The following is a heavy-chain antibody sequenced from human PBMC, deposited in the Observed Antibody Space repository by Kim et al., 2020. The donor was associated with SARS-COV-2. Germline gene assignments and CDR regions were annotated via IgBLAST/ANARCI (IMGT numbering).Heavy chain of an antibody. J-gene: IGHJ4*02. CDR3: VTRAEKFYVEIDC. D-gene: IGHD3-16*01. Sequence: SETLSLTCSISGGSISNSRSYWGWIRQPPGKGLEWIGSIYYRGSTYYNPSLKSRVTISIDMSKNQFSMKLSSVTAADTAVYYCVTRAEKFYVEIDCWGQGTLVTVSS. CDR1: GGSISNSRSY. V-gene: IGHV4-39*01. CDR2: IYYRGST.